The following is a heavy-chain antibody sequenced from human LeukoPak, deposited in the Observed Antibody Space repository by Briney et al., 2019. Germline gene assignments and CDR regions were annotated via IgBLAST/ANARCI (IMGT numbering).Heavy chain of an antibody. V-gene: IGHV3-74*01. CDR2: INSDGSTT. CDR1: GFTISGYW. J-gene: IGHJ4*02. CDR3: ARVIYSGWEGELSD. D-gene: IGHD6-19*01. Sequence: GGSLRLSCAASGFTISGYWMHWVRQAPGKGLVWVSRINSDGSTTSYADSVMGRFTISRDNAKNTLYLQMNSLRAEDTAVYYCARVIYSGWEGELSDWGQGTLVTVSS.